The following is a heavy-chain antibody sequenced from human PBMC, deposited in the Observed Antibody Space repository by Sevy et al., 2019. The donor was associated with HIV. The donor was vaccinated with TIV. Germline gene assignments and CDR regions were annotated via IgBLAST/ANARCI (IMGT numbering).Heavy chain of an antibody. CDR3: TREAPGNCFDP. D-gene: IGHD3-10*01. CDR1: GYTFSNDD. CDR2: MNPKSGNT. V-gene: IGHV1-8*01. Sequence: ASVKVSCKASGYTFSNDDINWVRQATGQGLEWMGWMNPKSGNTGYAQKFQGRVTMTRNTSINTAYMELSSLRSDDTAVYYCTREAPGNCFDPWGQETLVTVSS. J-gene: IGHJ5*02.